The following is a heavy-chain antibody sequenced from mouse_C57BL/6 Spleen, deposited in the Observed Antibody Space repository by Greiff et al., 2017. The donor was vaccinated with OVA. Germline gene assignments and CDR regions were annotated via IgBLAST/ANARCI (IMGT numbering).Heavy chain of an antibody. J-gene: IGHJ4*01. CDR2: IDPETGGT. D-gene: IGHD2-12*01. V-gene: IGHV1-15*01. Sequence: QVQLQQSGAELVRPGASVTLSCKASGYTFTDYEMHWVKQTPVHGLEWIGAIDPETGGTAYNQKFKGKAILTADKSSSTAYMELRSLTSEDSAVYYCTRDYTGYYYAMYYWGQGTSVTVSS. CDR1: GYTFTDYE. CDR3: TRDYTGYYYAMYY.